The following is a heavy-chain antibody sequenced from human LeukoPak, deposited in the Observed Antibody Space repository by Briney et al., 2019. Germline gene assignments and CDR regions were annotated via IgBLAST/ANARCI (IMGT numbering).Heavy chain of an antibody. CDR1: GGSISSYY. CDR3: ARVTYGDYHYYYMDV. V-gene: IGHV4-59*01. D-gene: IGHD4-17*01. Sequence: PETLSLTCTVSGGSISSYYWSWIRQPPGKGLEWIGYIYYSGSTNYNPSLKSRVTISVDTSKNQFSLKLYSVTAADTAVYYCARVTYGDYHYYYMDVWGKGTTVTISS. CDR2: IYYSGST. J-gene: IGHJ6*03.